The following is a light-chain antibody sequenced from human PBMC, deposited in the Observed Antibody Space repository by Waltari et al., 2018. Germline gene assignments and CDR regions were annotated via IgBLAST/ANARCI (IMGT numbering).Light chain of an antibody. CDR3: QQYNKWPSYT. CDR1: QSVSSN. V-gene: IGKV3-15*01. Sequence: EIVMTQSPATPSLSPGERATLSCRASQSVSSNLAWYQQKPGQAPRLLIYDASTRATGIPARFSGSGSGTEFTLTISSLQSEDFAVYYCQQYNKWPSYTFGQGTKVEIK. J-gene: IGKJ2*01. CDR2: DAS.